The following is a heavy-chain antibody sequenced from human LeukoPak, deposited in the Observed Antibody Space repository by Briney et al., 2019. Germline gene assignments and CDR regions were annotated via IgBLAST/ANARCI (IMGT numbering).Heavy chain of an antibody. CDR1: GGSFSGYY. D-gene: IGHD3-22*01. J-gene: IGHJ4*02. Sequence: PSETLSLTCAVYGGSFSGYYWSWIRQPPGKGLEWIGEINHSGSTNYNPSLKSRVTISVDTSKNQFSLKLSSVTAADTAVYYCARGQWLLPDYWGQGTLVTVSS. CDR2: INHSGST. V-gene: IGHV4-34*01. CDR3: ARGQWLLPDY.